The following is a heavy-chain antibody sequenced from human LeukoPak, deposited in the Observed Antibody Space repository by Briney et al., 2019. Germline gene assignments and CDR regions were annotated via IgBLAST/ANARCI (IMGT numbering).Heavy chain of an antibody. CDR3: ARHVVRVAAHYYYYMDV. Sequence: GESLKISCKSSGYSFTSYWIGWVRQVPGKGLELMGIIYPGDSDTRYSPSFQGQVTISADKSISTAYLQWSSLKASDTAMYYCARHVVRVAAHYYYYMDVWGKGTTVTVSS. J-gene: IGHJ6*03. V-gene: IGHV5-51*01. CDR2: IYPGDSDT. D-gene: IGHD2-15*01. CDR1: GYSFTSYW.